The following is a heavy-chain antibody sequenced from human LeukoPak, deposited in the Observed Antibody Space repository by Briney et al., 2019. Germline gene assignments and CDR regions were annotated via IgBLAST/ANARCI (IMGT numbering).Heavy chain of an antibody. V-gene: IGHV3-33*01. CDR3: ARDGMYYYDSSGYRFDP. CDR1: GFTFSSYG. J-gene: IGHJ5*02. Sequence: GGSLRLSCAASGFTFSSYGMHWVRQAPGKGLEWVAVIWYDGSNKYYADSVKGRFTISRDNSKNTLYLQMNSLRAEDTAVYYCARDGMYYYDSSGYRFDPWGQGTLVTVSS. D-gene: IGHD3-22*01. CDR2: IWYDGSNK.